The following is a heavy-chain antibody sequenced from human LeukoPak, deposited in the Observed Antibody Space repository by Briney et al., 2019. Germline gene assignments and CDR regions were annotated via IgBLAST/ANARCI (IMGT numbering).Heavy chain of an antibody. D-gene: IGHD3-16*02. CDR3: ASSRYDCGRHRCPYYFDD. CDR2: IKQDGSEK. V-gene: IGHV3-7*01. J-gene: IGHJ4*01. CDR1: EFTFSNYW. Sequence: GGSLRLSCAASEFTFSNYWMSWVRQTPGKGLEWVANIKQDGSEKYYVDSVKGRFTISRDNAKKSLYLQMNSLRAEDTALYYCASSRYDCGRHRCPYYFDDWGQGTLVTVSS.